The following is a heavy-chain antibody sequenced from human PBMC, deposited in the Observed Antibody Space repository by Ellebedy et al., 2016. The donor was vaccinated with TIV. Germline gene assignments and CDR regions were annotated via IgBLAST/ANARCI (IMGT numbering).Heavy chain of an antibody. D-gene: IGHD3-3*01. V-gene: IGHV1-8*01. CDR2: MNPNSGNT. Sequence: AASVKVSCKASGYTFTSYDINWVRQATGQGLEWMGWMNPNSGNTGYAQKFQGRVTMTRNTSISTAYMELSSLRSEDTAVYYCARALRVWSGYYFDRTGGMDVWGQGTTVTVSS. J-gene: IGHJ6*02. CDR3: ARALRVWSGYYFDRTGGMDV. CDR1: GYTFTSYD.